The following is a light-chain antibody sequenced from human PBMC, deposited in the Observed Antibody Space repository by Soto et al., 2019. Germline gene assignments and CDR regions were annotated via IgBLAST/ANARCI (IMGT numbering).Light chain of an antibody. CDR1: QGISNY. Sequence: IRMTQSPSSVSASVGDRVTINCRASQGISNYLAWYQQKPGRVPKPLIYAASTLQSGVPSRFSGSGSGTDFTLTISSLQPEDIATYYCQKYNSATWTFGQGTKVDIK. V-gene: IGKV1-27*01. CDR2: AAS. J-gene: IGKJ1*01. CDR3: QKYNSATWT.